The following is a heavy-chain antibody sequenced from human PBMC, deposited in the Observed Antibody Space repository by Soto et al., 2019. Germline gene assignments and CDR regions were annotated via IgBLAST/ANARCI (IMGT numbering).Heavy chain of an antibody. CDR1: GYTFTSYG. Sequence: ASVKVSCKASGYTFTSYGISWVRQAPGQVLEWMGWISAYNGNTNYAQKLQGRVTMTTDTSTSTAYLELRSLRSDDTAVYYCARSDAAAGFNWFDPWGQGTLVTVSS. J-gene: IGHJ5*02. D-gene: IGHD6-13*01. CDR3: ARSDAAAGFNWFDP. CDR2: ISAYNGNT. V-gene: IGHV1-18*01.